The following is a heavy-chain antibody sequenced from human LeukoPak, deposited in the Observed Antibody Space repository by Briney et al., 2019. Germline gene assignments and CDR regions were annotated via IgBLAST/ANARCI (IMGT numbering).Heavy chain of an antibody. CDR3: AKGYCSDTNCQTRLGLDY. J-gene: IGHJ4*02. CDR1: GFTFSSYA. V-gene: IGHV3-23*01. Sequence: GGSLRLSCAAPGFTFSSYAMSWVRQAPGKGLEWVSSISVSGTYTYYADSVKGRFTISRDNSKNTLYLQMNSLRAEDTAVYYCAKGYCSDTNCQTRLGLDYWGQGALVTVSS. D-gene: IGHD2-15*01. CDR2: ISVSGTYT.